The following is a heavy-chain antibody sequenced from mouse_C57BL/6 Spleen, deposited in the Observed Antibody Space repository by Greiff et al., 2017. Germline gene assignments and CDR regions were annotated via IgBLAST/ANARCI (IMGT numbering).Heavy chain of an antibody. J-gene: IGHJ2*01. CDR1: GYTFTSYW. CDR3: AWGSYFDY. V-gene: IGHV1-52*01. CDR2: IDLCDSET. Sequence: QVQLQQPGAELVRPGSSVKLSCKASGYTFTSYWMHWVKQRPIQGLEWIGNIDLCDSETNYNQKFKDKATLTVDKASSTCYMQLRSLTSEDSTVYYCAWGSYFDYWGQGATLTVSS.